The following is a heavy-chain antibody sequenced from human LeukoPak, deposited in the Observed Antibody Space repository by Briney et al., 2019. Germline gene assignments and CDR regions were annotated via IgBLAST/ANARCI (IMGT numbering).Heavy chain of an antibody. J-gene: IGHJ4*02. CDR3: ARGKVVAGTPGQNSWDC. V-gene: IGHV4-59*12. D-gene: IGHD6-19*01. CDR2: IYYSGTS. CDR1: GDSMTSYY. Sequence: SETLSLTCTVSGDSMTSYYWSWIRQPPGKGLEWIGNIYYSGTSNYNPSRRSRVTISEDTSKNQFSLRLSSVTAADTAVYYCARGKVVAGTPGQNSWDCWGQGTLVTVSS.